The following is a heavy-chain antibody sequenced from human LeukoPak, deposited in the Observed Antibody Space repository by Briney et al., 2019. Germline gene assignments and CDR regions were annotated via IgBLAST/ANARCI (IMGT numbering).Heavy chain of an antibody. CDR1: GYTSTSYG. CDR2: ISAYNGNT. D-gene: IGHD1-14*01. J-gene: IGHJ4*02. CDR3: ARAQYKYYFDY. V-gene: IGHV1-18*01. Sequence: ASVKVSCKASGYTSTSYGISWVRQAPGQGLEWMGWISAYNGNTNYAQKLQGRVTMTRDTSTSTVYMELSSLRSEDTAVYYCARAQYKYYFDYWGQGTLVTVSS.